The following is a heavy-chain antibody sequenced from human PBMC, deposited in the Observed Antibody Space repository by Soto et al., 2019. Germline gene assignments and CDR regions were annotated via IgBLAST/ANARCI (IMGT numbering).Heavy chain of an antibody. CDR3: ARGSTGYSRSWYRY. D-gene: IGHD6-13*01. V-gene: IGHV4-59*08. Sequence: SETLSLTCTVSGGSISSYYWSWIRQPPEKGLEWIGYIYNSGSTNYNPSLKSRVTISVDTSKNQFSLKLSSVTAADTAVYYCARGSTGYSRSWYRYWGQGTLVTVSS. CDR1: GGSISSYY. CDR2: IYNSGST. J-gene: IGHJ4*02.